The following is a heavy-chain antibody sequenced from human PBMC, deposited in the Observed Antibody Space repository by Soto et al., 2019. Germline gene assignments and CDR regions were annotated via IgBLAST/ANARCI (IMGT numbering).Heavy chain of an antibody. CDR2: IYYSGST. CDR1: GGSIGSYY. D-gene: IGHD6-13*01. Sequence: SETLSLTCTVSGGSIGSYYWSWIRQPPGKGLEWIGYIYYSGSTNYNPSLESRVTISVDTSKNQFSLKLSSVTAADTAVYYCAQLAGPSSWYGSTNWFDPWGQGTLVTVSS. J-gene: IGHJ5*02. V-gene: IGHV4-59*01. CDR3: AQLAGPSSWYGSTNWFDP.